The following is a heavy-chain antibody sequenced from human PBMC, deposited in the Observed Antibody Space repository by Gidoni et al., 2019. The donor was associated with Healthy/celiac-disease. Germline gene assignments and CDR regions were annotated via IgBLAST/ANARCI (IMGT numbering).Heavy chain of an antibody. CDR2: ISYDGSNK. CDR3: ARGGEWELLDY. Sequence: VQLVASGGGVVQPGRSLRLSCAASGFTFSSYAIPWVRQAPGKGLEWVAVISYDGSNKYYADSVKGRFTISRDNSKNTLYLQMNSLRAEDTAVYYCARGGEWELLDYWGQGTLVTVSS. J-gene: IGHJ4*02. D-gene: IGHD1-26*01. CDR1: GFTFSSYA. V-gene: IGHV3-30-3*01.